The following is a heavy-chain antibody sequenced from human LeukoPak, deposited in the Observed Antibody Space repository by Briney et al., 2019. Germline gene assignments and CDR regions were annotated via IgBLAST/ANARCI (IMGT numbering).Heavy chain of an antibody. Sequence: SSEKVSCKASGGTFSSYAISWVRQAPGQGLEWMGGIIPIFGTANYAQKFQGRVTITTGESTSTAYMELSSLRSEDTAVYYCARSVYHDILTYFDCWGQGTLVTVSS. J-gene: IGHJ4*02. CDR1: GGTFSSYA. D-gene: IGHD3-9*01. CDR3: ARSVYHDILTYFDC. CDR2: IIPIFGTA. V-gene: IGHV1-69*05.